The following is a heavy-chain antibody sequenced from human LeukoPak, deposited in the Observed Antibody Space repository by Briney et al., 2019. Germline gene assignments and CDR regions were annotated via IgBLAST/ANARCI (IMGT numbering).Heavy chain of an antibody. J-gene: IGHJ5*02. V-gene: IGHV4-59*11. Sequence: PSETLPLTCTVSGGSISSHYWSWIRQPPGKGLEWIGYIYYSGSTNYNPSLKSRVTISVDTPKNQFSLKLSSVTAADTAVYYCARARNSGYDGYNWFDPWGQGTLVTVSS. D-gene: IGHD5-12*01. CDR3: ARARNSGYDGYNWFDP. CDR2: IYYSGST. CDR1: GGSISSHY.